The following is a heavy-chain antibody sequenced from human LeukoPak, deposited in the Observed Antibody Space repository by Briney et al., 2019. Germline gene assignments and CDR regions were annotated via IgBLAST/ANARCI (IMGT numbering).Heavy chain of an antibody. CDR1: DYTFTTYG. Sequence: ASVKVSCKASDYTFTTYGISWVRQAPGQGLEWMGWISTYNGNTNYAQKLQGRVTMTTDTSTSTAYMELRSLRSDGTAVYYCARGSATRADYWGQGTLVTVSS. V-gene: IGHV1-18*01. D-gene: IGHD5-24*01. J-gene: IGHJ4*02. CDR3: ARGSATRADY. CDR2: ISTYNGNT.